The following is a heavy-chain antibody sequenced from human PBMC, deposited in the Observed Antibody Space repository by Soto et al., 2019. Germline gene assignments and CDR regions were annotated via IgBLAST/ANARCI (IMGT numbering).Heavy chain of an antibody. D-gene: IGHD3-22*01. J-gene: IGHJ3*02. CDR3: AKDEQVTTDYYDSSGYVSGAFDI. CDR1: GVTFSSYA. Sequence: PGGSLRLSCAASGVTFSSYAMSWVCQATGKGLEWVSAISGSGGSTYYADSVKGRFTISRDNSKNTLYLQMNSLRAEDTAVYYCAKDEQVTTDYYDSSGYVSGAFDIWGQGTMVTVSS. CDR2: ISGSGGST. V-gene: IGHV3-23*01.